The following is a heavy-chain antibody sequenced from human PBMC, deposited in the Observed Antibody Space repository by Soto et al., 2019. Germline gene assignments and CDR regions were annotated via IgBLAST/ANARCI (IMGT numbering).Heavy chain of an antibody. Sequence: QVQLVQSGAEVKKPGSSVKVSCKDSGGTFSTYSMFWVRQAPGQGLEWMGRIIPMLGVRNYAQRFQDRVTIIADKSTATVHMGLSSLRSEATALYYCTIGSWSGEVFDIWGQGTMVTVSS. D-gene: IGHD2-21*01. CDR1: GGTFSTYS. J-gene: IGHJ3*02. CDR2: IIPMLGVR. CDR3: TIGSWSGEVFDI. V-gene: IGHV1-69*02.